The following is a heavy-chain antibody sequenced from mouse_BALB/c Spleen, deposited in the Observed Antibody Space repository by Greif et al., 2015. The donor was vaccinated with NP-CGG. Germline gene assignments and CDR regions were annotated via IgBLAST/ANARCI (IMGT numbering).Heavy chain of an antibody. J-gene: IGHJ4*01. Sequence: LVESGAELVMPGASVKMSCKASGYTFTDYWMHWVKQRPGQGLEWIGAIDTSDSYTSYNQKFKGKATLTVDESSSTAYMQLSSLTSEDSAVYYCARDYYDYDEGYAMDYWGQGTSVTVSS. D-gene: IGHD2-4*01. CDR2: IDTSDSYT. CDR1: GYTFTDYW. V-gene: IGHV1-69*01. CDR3: ARDYYDYDEGYAMDY.